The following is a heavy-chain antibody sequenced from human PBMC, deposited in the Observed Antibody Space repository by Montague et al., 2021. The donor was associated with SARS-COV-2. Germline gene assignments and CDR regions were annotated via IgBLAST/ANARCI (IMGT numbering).Heavy chain of an antibody. V-gene: IGHV4-39*01. CDR2: MDYVGNP. D-gene: IGHD3-9*01. CDR3: VRGRRGTGFPFSPGAFDF. Sequence: SETLSLTCTVSGGSISNRNYYWGWVRQPPGKGLEWIGSMDYVGNPFYNPPLRSRVAISLDTSKSQLSLRLRSVTITDTAVFYCVRGRRGTGFPFSPGAFDFWGQGTTVTVSS. J-gene: IGHJ3*01. CDR1: GGSISNRNYY.